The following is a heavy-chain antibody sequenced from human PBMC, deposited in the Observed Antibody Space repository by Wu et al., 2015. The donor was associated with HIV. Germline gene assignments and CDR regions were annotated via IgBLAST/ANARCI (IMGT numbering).Heavy chain of an antibody. CDR3: ARASVRRRDCSGGSCRVSVLDAFNF. D-gene: IGHD2-15*01. CDR2: FNTANGGA. Sequence: QVQLVQSGAEVRKPGASMKVSCKPSGYTFTAYSLHWIRQAPGQGFEWMGRFNTANGGADYAQKFHDRISMTRDTSFTTAFLELRRLTSDDTAVYYCARASVRRRDCSGGSCRVSVLDAFNFWGQGTLITVSA. CDR1: GYTFTAYS. V-gene: IGHV1-2*02. J-gene: IGHJ3*01.